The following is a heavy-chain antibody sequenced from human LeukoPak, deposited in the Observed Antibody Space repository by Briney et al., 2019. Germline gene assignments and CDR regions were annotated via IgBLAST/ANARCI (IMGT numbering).Heavy chain of an antibody. CDR1: GFTFSSYW. J-gene: IGHJ4*02. Sequence: QSGGSLRLSCAASGFTFSSYWMSWVRQAPGKGLEWVANIKQDGSEKYYVDSVKGRFTISRDNAKNSLYLQMNSLRAEDTAVYYCARYASTKVGATPFDYWGQGTLVTVSS. D-gene: IGHD1-26*01. V-gene: IGHV3-7*01. CDR2: IKQDGSEK. CDR3: ARYASTKVGATPFDY.